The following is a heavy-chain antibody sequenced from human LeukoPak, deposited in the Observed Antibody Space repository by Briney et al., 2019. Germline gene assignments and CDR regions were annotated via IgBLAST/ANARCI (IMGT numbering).Heavy chain of an antibody. Sequence: SETLSLTCTVSGGSISSSSLYWGWIRQPPGKGLEWIGSIHYSGNTYYNPSLKSRVTISVDTSESQFSLKLTSVTAADTAVYYCDSSWMFSVQYLNAIVYWGQGILVTVSS. CDR3: DSSWMFSVQYLNAIVY. CDR2: IHYSGNT. CDR1: GGSISSSSLY. D-gene: IGHD6-13*01. V-gene: IGHV4-39*01. J-gene: IGHJ4*02.